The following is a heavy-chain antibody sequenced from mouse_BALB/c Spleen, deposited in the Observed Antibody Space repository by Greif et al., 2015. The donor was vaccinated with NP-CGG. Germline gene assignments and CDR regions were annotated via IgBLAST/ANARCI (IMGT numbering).Heavy chain of an antibody. CDR1: GYTFRSYW. Sequence: VQLQQSGAELMKPGASVKIPCKATGYTFRSYWIEWVKQRPGHGLEWIGEILPGSGSTNYNEKFKGKATFTADTSSNTAYMQLSSLTSEDSAVYYCARGEAYSPPYYFDYWGQGTTLTVSS. D-gene: IGHD3-2*02. CDR2: ILPGSGST. CDR3: ARGEAYSPPYYFDY. V-gene: IGHV1-9*01. J-gene: IGHJ2*01.